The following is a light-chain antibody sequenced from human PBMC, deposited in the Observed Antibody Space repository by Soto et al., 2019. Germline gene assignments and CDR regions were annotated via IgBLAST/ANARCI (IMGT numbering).Light chain of an antibody. CDR2: GAS. CDR3: QHYNNWPFT. Sequence: EIVLTQSPGTLSLSPGEGATLSCRASQSVSSNLAWYQQKPGQAPRLLISGASTRARGIPARFSGSGSGTEFTLTISSLQSEDFAVYYCQHYNNWPFTFGQGTKVDIK. V-gene: IGKV3-15*01. CDR1: QSVSSN. J-gene: IGKJ2*01.